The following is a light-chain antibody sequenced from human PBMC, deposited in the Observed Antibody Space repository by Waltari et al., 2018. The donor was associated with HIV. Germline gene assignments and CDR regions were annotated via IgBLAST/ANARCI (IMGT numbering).Light chain of an antibody. CDR3: SSYTASSTLDVV. Sequence: QSALTQAASVSGSPGQSITISCTGSSSDFGPYTYVSCYQQHPNKVPNLLIYEVSNRHAGISNRFSGSKSGNTASLTISGLQADDEASYYCSSYTASSTLDVVFGGGTRLTVL. J-gene: IGLJ2*01. CDR2: EVS. CDR1: SSDFGPYTY. V-gene: IGLV2-14*03.